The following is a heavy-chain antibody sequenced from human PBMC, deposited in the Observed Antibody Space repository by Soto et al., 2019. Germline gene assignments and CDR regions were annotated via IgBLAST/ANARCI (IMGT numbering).Heavy chain of an antibody. V-gene: IGHV6-1*01. D-gene: IGHD3-10*01. CDR2: TYYRSKWYN. CDR3: AGSFSGRGGMDV. Sequence: SQTLSLTCAISGDSVSSNSAAWNWIRQSPSRGLEWLGRTYYRSKWYNDYAVSVKSRLTINPDTSKHQFSLQLNSVSPEDTAVYYCAGSFSGRGGMDVWGPGSSVTVSS. CDR1: GDSVSSNSAA. J-gene: IGHJ6*02.